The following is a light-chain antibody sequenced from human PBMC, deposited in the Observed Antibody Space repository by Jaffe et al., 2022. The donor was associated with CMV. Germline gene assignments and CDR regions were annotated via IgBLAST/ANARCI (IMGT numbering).Light chain of an antibody. CDR3: SSYTSSTYWV. CDR1: SSDVGGYYH. J-gene: IGLJ3*02. V-gene: IGLV2-14*03. CDR2: DVT. Sequence: QAALTQPASVSGSPGQSITISCTGTSSDVGGYYHVSWYQQHPGKAPKLLIYDVTDRPSGVSNRFSGSRSGNTASLTISGLQAEDEAEYYCSSYTSSTYWVFGGGTKLAVL.